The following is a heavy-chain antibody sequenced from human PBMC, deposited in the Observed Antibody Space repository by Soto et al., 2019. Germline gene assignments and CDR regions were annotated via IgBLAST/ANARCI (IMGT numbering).Heavy chain of an antibody. CDR1: GGSISSYY. Sequence: TSETLSLTCTVSGGSISSYYWSWIRQPPGKGLEWIGYIYYSGSTNYNPSLKSRVTISVDTSKNQFSLKLSSVTAADTAVYYCARSRVVVAATPIYYYYYMDVWGKGTTVTVSS. V-gene: IGHV4-59*01. D-gene: IGHD2-15*01. CDR2: IYYSGST. J-gene: IGHJ6*03. CDR3: ARSRVVVAATPIYYYYYMDV.